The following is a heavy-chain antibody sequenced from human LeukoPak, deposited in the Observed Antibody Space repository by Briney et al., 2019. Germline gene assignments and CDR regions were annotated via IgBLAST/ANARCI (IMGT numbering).Heavy chain of an antibody. J-gene: IGHJ4*02. Sequence: GGSLRLCCAASGFTFSSYGMHWVRQAPGKGLEWVAVISYDGSNKYYADSVKGRFTISRDNSKNTLYLQMNSLRAEDTAVYYCAKDRGGGYDTNNFDYWGQGTLVTVSS. CDR1: GFTFSSYG. CDR2: ISYDGSNK. V-gene: IGHV3-30*18. D-gene: IGHD5-12*01. CDR3: AKDRGGGYDTNNFDY.